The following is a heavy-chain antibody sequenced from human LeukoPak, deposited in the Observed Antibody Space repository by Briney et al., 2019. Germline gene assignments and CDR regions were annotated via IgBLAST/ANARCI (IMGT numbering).Heavy chain of an antibody. Sequence: RASVKVSCKASGGTFSSYAISWVRQAPGQGLEWMGGIIPIFGTANYAQKFQGRVTITTDESTSTAYMELSSLRSEDTAVYYCARDRIAVAGEFDPWGQGTLVTVSS. CDR2: IIPIFGTA. V-gene: IGHV1-69*05. CDR1: GGTFSSYA. D-gene: IGHD6-19*01. CDR3: ARDRIAVAGEFDP. J-gene: IGHJ5*02.